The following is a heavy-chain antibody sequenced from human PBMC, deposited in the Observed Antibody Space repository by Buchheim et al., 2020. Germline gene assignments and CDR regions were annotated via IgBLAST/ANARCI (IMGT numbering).Heavy chain of an antibody. J-gene: IGHJ4*02. Sequence: EVQLVESGGDLVQPGGSLRLSCVASTFSVSSNQMNWVRQAPGKGLEWVSIIKSGGNTYYADSVKGRFTVSRDRSTNTMYLQMNSLRAEDTAVYYCAKDAGSGSYDYWGQGTL. D-gene: IGHD3-10*01. V-gene: IGHV3-66*01. CDR1: TFSVSSNQ. CDR2: IKSGGNT. CDR3: AKDAGSGSYDY.